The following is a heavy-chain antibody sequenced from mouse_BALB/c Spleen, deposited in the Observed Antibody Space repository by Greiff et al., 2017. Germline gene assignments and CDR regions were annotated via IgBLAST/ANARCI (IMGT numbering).Heavy chain of an antibody. CDR2: IDPSDSET. Sequence: QVQLQQSGAELVKPGAPVKLSCKASGYTFTSYWMNWVKQRPGRGLEWIGRIDPSDSETHYNQKFKDKATLTVDKSSSTAYIQLSSLTSEDSAVYYCAGYRYDGAMDYWGQGTSVTVSS. D-gene: IGHD2-14*01. CDR3: AGYRYDGAMDY. V-gene: IGHV1-69*02. J-gene: IGHJ4*01. CDR1: GYTFTSYW.